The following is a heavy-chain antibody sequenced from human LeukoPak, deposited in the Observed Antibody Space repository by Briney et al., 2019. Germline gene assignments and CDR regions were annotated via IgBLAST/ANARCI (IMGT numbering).Heavy chain of an antibody. CDR1: GFTFSSYS. V-gene: IGHV3-23*01. D-gene: IGHD1-1*01. CDR2: ISGSGGST. J-gene: IGHJ4*02. Sequence: HPGRSLRLSCSASGFTFSSYSRNWVRQAPGKGLEWVSAISGSGGSTYYADSVKGRFTISRDNSKNTLYLQMNSLRAEDTAVYYCAKDFHPGADPYDLDHWGQGTLVTVSS. CDR3: AKDFHPGADPYDLDH.